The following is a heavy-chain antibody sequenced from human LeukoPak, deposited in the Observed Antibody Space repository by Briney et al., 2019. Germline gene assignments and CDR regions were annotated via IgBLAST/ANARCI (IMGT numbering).Heavy chain of an antibody. CDR1: GGTFSSYA. D-gene: IGHD2-15*01. Sequence: ASVKVSCKASGGTFSSYAISWVRQAPGQGLEWMGWINPNSGGTNYAQKFQGWVTMTRDTSISTAYMELTSLRSEDTAVYYCARVAGSPDFWGQGTLVTVSS. CDR2: INPNSGGT. CDR3: ARVAGSPDF. J-gene: IGHJ4*02. V-gene: IGHV1-2*04.